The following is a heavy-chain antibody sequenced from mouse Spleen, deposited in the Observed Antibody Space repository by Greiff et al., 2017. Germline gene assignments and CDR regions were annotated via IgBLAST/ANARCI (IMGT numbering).Heavy chain of an antibody. CDR1: GYTFTSYW. Sequence: QVQLQQPGAELVMPGASVKLSCKASGYTFTSYWMHWVKQRPGQGLEWIGEIDPSDSYTNYNQKFKGKATLTVDKSSSTAYMQLSSLTSEDSAVYYCARSGEKTGGDYWGQGTTLTVSS. D-gene: IGHD4-1*01. CDR3: ARSGEKTGGDY. J-gene: IGHJ2*01. CDR2: IDPSDSYT. V-gene: IGHV1-69*01.